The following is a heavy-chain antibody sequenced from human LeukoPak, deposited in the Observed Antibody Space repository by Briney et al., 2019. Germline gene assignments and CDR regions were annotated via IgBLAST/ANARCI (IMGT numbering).Heavy chain of an antibody. CDR3: ARERAAWHYSSSRGYFDY. D-gene: IGHD6-6*01. J-gene: IGHJ4*02. CDR1: GFTVSSNY. V-gene: IGHV3-53*01. Sequence: GGSLRLSCAASGFTVSSNYMSWVRQAPGKGLEWVSVIYSGGSTYYADSVKGRFTISRDNSKNTLYLQMNSLRAEDTAVYYCARERAAWHYSSSRGYFDYWGQGTLVTVSS. CDR2: IYSGGST.